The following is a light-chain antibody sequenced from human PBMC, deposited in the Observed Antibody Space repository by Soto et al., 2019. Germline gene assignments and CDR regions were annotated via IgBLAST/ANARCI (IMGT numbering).Light chain of an antibody. J-gene: IGKJ4*01. CDR3: QQYTTFSLT. CDR1: QSISSW. CDR2: KAS. V-gene: IGKV1-5*03. Sequence: DIQMTQSPSTVSASVGDRVTITCRASQSISSWLAWYQQKPGKAPKLLIQKASSLESGVPSRFSGSGSGTEFTLAISSLQPNDFATYYYQQYTTFSLTFGGQTKVPIK.